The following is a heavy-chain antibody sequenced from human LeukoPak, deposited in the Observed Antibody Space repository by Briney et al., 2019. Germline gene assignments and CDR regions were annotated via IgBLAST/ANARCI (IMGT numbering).Heavy chain of an antibody. CDR1: GFTFSCYA. CDR3: ATDREGDPSAYYLV. V-gene: IGHV3-23*01. J-gene: IGHJ4*02. D-gene: IGHD3-22*01. CDR2: ISDNGGRT. Sequence: GSLRLSCAASGFTFSCYAMSWVRQAPGKGLEWVSTISDNGGRTYYADSVKGRFTISRDNSKNTLFLQMNSLRAEDSAVYYCATDREGDPSAYYLVGGQGTLITVSS.